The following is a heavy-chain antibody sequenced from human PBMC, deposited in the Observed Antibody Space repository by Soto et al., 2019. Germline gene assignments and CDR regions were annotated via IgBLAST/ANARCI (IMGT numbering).Heavy chain of an antibody. CDR3: ARQGSVNPRAQIAY. V-gene: IGHV4-39*01. CDR2: FYYSGST. D-gene: IGHD3-16*02. CDR1: GAAIGSSRRM. Sequence: VPRSVKWFGWGAAIGSSRRMRAWVCQPPGKGLEWIGSFYYSGSTYYNPSLKSRVTISVDTSKNQFSLEVTSVTAADTAVYYCARQGSVNPRAQIAYWGQGTLVTVS. J-gene: IGHJ4*02.